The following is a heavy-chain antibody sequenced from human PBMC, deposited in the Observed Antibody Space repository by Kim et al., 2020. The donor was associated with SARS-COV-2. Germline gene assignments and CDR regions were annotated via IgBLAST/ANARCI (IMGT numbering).Heavy chain of an antibody. V-gene: IGHV1-8*01. CDR3: ARYYGSGTPPYYGMDV. CDR2: MNPNSGNT. Sequence: ASVKVSCKASGYTFTSYDINWVRQATGQGLEWMGWMNPNSGNTGYAQKFQGRVTMTRNTSISTAYMELSSLRSEDTAVYYCARYYGSGTPPYYGMDVWGQGTTVTVSS. CDR1: GYTFTSYD. D-gene: IGHD3-10*01. J-gene: IGHJ6*02.